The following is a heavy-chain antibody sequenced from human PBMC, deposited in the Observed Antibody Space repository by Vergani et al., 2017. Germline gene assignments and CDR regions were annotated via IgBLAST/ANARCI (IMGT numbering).Heavy chain of an antibody. J-gene: IGHJ4*02. V-gene: IGHV1-69*11. CDR2: IIPILGTA. CDR3: AGGGSWGGGYFDY. Sequence: QVQLVQSGAEVKKPGSSVKVSCKASGGTFSSYAISWVRQAPGQGLEWMGRIIPILGTANYAQKFQGRVTITADESTSTAYMELRSLRSDDTAVYYCAGGGSWGGGYFDYWGQGTLVTVSS. CDR1: GGTFSSYA. D-gene: IGHD2-15*01.